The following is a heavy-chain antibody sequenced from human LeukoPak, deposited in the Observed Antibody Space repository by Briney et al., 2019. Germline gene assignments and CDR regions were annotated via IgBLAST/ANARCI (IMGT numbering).Heavy chain of an antibody. Sequence: PGGSLRLSCAASGFTFSNAWMSWVRQAPGKGLEWVSAISGSGGSTYYADSVKGRFTISRDNSKNTLYLQMNSLRAEDTAVYYCAKRASGYDFRAEYFQHWGQGTLVTVSS. CDR1: GFTFSNAW. J-gene: IGHJ1*01. CDR2: ISGSGGST. D-gene: IGHD5-12*01. V-gene: IGHV3-23*01. CDR3: AKRASGYDFRAEYFQH.